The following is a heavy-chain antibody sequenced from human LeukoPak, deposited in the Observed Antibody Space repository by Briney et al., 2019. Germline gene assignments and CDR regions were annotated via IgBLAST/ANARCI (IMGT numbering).Heavy chain of an antibody. J-gene: IGHJ4*02. CDR2: IYYSGST. D-gene: IGHD6-19*01. V-gene: IGHV4-39*07. CDR3: ARRGWKLYFDY. Sequence: SETLSLTCTVSGGSISSSSYYWGWIRQPPGKGLEWIGSIYYSGSTNYNPSLKSRVTISVDTSKNQFSLKLSSVTAADTAVYYCARRGWKLYFDYWGQGTLVTVSS. CDR1: GGSISSSSYY.